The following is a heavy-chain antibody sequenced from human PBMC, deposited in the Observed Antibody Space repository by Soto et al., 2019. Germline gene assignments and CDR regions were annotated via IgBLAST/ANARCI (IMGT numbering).Heavy chain of an antibody. Sequence: ASVNVSCKASGYTFTSYDINWVRQATGQGLEWMGWMNPNSGNTGYAQKFQGRVTMTRNTSISTAYMELSSLRSEDTAVYYCAREKFLEWFHYYGMDVWGQGTTVIVAS. D-gene: IGHD3-3*01. CDR3: AREKFLEWFHYYGMDV. CDR2: MNPNSGNT. CDR1: GYTFTSYD. J-gene: IGHJ6*02. V-gene: IGHV1-8*01.